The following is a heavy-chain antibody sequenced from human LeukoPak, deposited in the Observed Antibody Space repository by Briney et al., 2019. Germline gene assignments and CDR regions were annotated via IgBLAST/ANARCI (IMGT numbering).Heavy chain of an antibody. J-gene: IGHJ4*02. CDR2: INPSGSST. CDR1: GYTFASYY. CDR3: ARDRLVYQYYYEISGYSH. V-gene: IGHV1-46*01. Sequence: GASVKVSCKASGYTFASYYMHWVRQAPGQGLEWMGIINPSGSSTRYAQKFQGRLTTTRDTSTNIVYMELSSLRSEDTAVYYCARDRLVYQYYYEISGYSHWGQGTLVSVSS. D-gene: IGHD3-22*01.